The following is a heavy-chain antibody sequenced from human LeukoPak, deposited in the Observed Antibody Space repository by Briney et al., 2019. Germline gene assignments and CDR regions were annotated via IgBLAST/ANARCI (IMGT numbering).Heavy chain of an antibody. CDR1: GGSFSGYY. Sequence: SETLSPTRAVYGGSFSGYYWSWIRQPPGKGLEWIGEINHSGSTNYNPSLKSRATVSVDTSKNQFSLKVSSVTAADTAVYYCARGGGYNWFDPWGQGTLVTVSS. V-gene: IGHV4-34*01. J-gene: IGHJ5*02. CDR3: ARGGGYNWFDP. CDR2: INHSGST.